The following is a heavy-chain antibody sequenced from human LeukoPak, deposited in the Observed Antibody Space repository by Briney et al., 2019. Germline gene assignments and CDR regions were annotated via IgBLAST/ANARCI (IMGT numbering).Heavy chain of an antibody. V-gene: IGHV3-74*01. CDR1: GFTFSNYW. J-gene: IGHJ3*02. Sequence: GGSPRLSCAASGFTFSNYWMHWVRQAPGKGLVWVSRINTDGSRTTYADSVRGRFTISRDNAKNTLYLQMNSLRAEDTAVFYCVRESYCSGGSCYSGRAFDIWGQGTMVTVSS. CDR2: INTDGSRT. CDR3: VRESYCSGGSCYSGRAFDI. D-gene: IGHD2-15*01.